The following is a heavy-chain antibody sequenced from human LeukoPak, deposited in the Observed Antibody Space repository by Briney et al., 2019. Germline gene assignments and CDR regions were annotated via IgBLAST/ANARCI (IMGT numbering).Heavy chain of an antibody. CDR2: VHLDGRT. CDR1: GGSVTSTNW. CDR3: AGEGGFYRPLDS. J-gene: IGHJ4*02. V-gene: IGHV4-4*02. D-gene: IGHD3-3*01. Sequence: SETLSLTCGVSGGSVTSTNWWTWVRQPPGKGLEWSGEVHLDGRTNYNPSLNSRLTMSVDLSENHISLKLISVPAAATAVYYCAGEGGFYRPLDSSGEGTLVTVSS.